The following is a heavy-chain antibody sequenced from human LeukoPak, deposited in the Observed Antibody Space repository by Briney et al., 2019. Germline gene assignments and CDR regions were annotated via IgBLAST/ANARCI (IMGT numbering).Heavy chain of an antibody. CDR3: ARVVPYSSSWYEFDY. V-gene: IGHV4-59*06. CDR2: IYYSGST. D-gene: IGHD6-13*01. J-gene: IGHJ4*02. CDR1: GGSISSYY. Sequence: SETLSLTCTVSGGSISSYYWSWIRQHPGKGLEWIGYIYYSGSTYYNPSLKSRVTISVDTSKNQFSLKLSSVTAADTAVYYCARVVPYSSSWYEFDYWGQGTLVTVSS.